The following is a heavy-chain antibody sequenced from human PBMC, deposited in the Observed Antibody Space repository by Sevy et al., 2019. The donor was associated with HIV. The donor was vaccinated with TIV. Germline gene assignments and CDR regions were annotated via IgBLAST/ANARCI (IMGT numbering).Heavy chain of an antibody. CDR3: ASGGNGDFWSYEYYYYGLDV. Sequence: ASVKVSCEASGYSFDSYDINWVRQATGQGLEWMGWMSPKTGATGFAKKFKGRVTMTRNTSISKAYMELSSLRNEDTAVYYCASGGNGDFWSYEYYYYGLDVWGQGTTVTVSS. D-gene: IGHD3-3*01. CDR1: GYSFDSYD. V-gene: IGHV1-8*01. J-gene: IGHJ6*02. CDR2: MSPKTGAT.